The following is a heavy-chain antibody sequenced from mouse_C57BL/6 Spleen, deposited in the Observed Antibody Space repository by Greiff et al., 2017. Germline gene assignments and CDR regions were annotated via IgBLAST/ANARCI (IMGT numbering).Heavy chain of an antibody. Sequence: EVQLQQSGPELVKPGASVKISCKASGYSFTDYNMNWVKQSNGKSLEWIGVINPNYGTTSYNQKFKGKATLTVDQSSSTAYMQLNSLTSEDSAVYYGARAVSSKGYYYAMDYWGQGTSVTVSS. J-gene: IGHJ4*01. CDR3: ARAVSSKGYYYAMDY. D-gene: IGHD2-10*02. CDR1: GYSFTDYN. CDR2: INPNYGTT. V-gene: IGHV1-39*01.